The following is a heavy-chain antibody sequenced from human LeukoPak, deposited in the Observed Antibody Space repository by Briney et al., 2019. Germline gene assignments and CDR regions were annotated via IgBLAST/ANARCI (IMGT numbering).Heavy chain of an antibody. CDR2: ISSSSSTI. Sequence: GGSLRLSCAASGFTFSSYSMNWVRQAPGKGLEWVSYISSSSSTIYYADSVKGRFTISRDNAKNSLYLQMNSLRAEDTAVYYCARDLPTSNSNALSYMDVWGKGTTVTVSS. J-gene: IGHJ6*03. CDR3: ARDLPTSNSNALSYMDV. CDR1: GFTFSSYS. V-gene: IGHV3-48*01. D-gene: IGHD4-11*01.